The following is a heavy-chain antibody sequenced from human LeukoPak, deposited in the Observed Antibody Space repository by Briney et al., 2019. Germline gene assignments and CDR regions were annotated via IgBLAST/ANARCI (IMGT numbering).Heavy chain of an antibody. CDR1: GYTFTSYG. Sequence: ASVKVSCKASGYTFTSYGVSWVRQAPGQGLEWMGWISAYNGYTNYAQNLQGRVTMTTDTSTSTAYMELTSLRSDDTAVYYCARTPFYDILAGPPLRFDYWGQGTLVTVSS. V-gene: IGHV1-18*01. CDR2: ISAYNGYT. CDR3: ARTPFYDILAGPPLRFDY. J-gene: IGHJ4*02. D-gene: IGHD3-9*01.